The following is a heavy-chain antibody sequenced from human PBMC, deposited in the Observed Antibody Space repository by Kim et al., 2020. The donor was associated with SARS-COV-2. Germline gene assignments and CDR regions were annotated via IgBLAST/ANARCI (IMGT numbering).Heavy chain of an antibody. D-gene: IGHD5-12*01. Sequence: RVTISRDNSKNTLYLQMNSLRAEDTAVYYCARAADHVEMATMKGPDAFDIWGQGTMVTVSS. V-gene: IGHV3-30*01. J-gene: IGHJ3*02. CDR3: ARAADHVEMATMKGPDAFDI.